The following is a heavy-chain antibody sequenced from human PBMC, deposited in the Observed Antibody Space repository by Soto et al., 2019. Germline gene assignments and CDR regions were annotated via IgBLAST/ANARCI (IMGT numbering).Heavy chain of an antibody. Sequence: GGSLRLSCAACGFTVSSNYMSWVRQAPGKGLEWVSVIYSGGSTYYADSVKGRFTISRHNSKNTLYLQMNSLRAEDTAVYYCEREKILTYYYYYMDVWGKGTTVTVSS. D-gene: IGHD2-8*01. CDR2: IYSGGST. J-gene: IGHJ6*03. CDR3: EREKILTYYYYYMDV. V-gene: IGHV3-53*04. CDR1: GFTVSSNY.